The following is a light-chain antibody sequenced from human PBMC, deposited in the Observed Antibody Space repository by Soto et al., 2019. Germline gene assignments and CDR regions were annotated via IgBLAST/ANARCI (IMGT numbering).Light chain of an antibody. V-gene: IGLV1-40*01. CDR1: SSSIGAGYD. CDR3: QSYDSRLSDFYV. Sequence: QSALTQPPSVSGAPGQGVTISCTGSSSSIGAGYDVHWYQQVPGTAPKLLIYGNNNRPSGVPDRFSGSKSGTSASLAITGLQAEDEADYYCQSYDSRLSDFYVLGTGTKVTVL. J-gene: IGLJ1*01. CDR2: GNN.